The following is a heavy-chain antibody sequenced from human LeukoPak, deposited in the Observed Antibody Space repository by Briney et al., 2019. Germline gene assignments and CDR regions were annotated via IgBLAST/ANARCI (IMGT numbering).Heavy chain of an antibody. CDR3: AKFGRGTSPVH. CDR2: IRPDGSEK. D-gene: IGHD3-16*01. V-gene: IGHV3-7*01. Sequence: GRSLRLSCAASGFTFRSSWMSWVRLAPGKGLEWVGNIRPDGSEKQYVDSVKGRFTISRDNAQNSLFLQMNSLRAEDTAVYYCAKFGRGTSPVHWGQGTLVTVSS. CDR1: GFTFRSSW. J-gene: IGHJ4*02.